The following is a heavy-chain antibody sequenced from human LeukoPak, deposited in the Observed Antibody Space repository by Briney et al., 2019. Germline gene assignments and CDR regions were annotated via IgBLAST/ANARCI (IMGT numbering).Heavy chain of an antibody. CDR2: ISGSGGST. V-gene: IGHV3-23*01. CDR3: AKSMGYYYDSSGFDY. Sequence: GGSLRLSCAASGFTFSSYAMSWVRQAPGKGLEWVSAISGSGGSTYYADSVKGRFTISRDNSKNTLYLQMNSLRAGDTAVYYCAKSMGYYYDSSGFDYWGQGTLVTVSS. CDR1: GFTFSSYA. D-gene: IGHD3-22*01. J-gene: IGHJ4*02.